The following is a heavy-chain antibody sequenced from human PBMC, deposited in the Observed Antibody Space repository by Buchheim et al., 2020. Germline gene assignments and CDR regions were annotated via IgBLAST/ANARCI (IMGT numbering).Heavy chain of an antibody. CDR3: ARESVFGVVNSFDS. V-gene: IGHV3-48*01. CDR2: ITTSSTTV. Sequence: EVQLVESGGGLVQPGGSLRLSCAASGFAFSSYSMNWVRQAPGKGPEWISYITTSSTTVYYADSVKGRFTISRDNAKNSLYLQMNGLRAEDTADYYCARESVFGVVNSFDSWGQGTL. D-gene: IGHD3-3*01. CDR1: GFAFSSYS. J-gene: IGHJ4*02.